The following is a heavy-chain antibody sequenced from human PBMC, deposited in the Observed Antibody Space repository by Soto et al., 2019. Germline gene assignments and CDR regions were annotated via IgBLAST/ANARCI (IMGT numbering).Heavy chain of an antibody. CDR2: ISVNSGNT. CDR1: GYTFASYG. CDR3: AGGIRVGQGFDY. J-gene: IGHJ4*02. Sequence: QVQLVQSGAEVKKPGASVKVSCKASGYTFASYGISWVRQAPGQGLEWMVWISVNSGNTKYAQNXXXXXXXXXXXXXXXXXXXLRSLRSDDTAVYYCAGGIRVGQGFDYWGQGTLVTVSS. V-gene: IGHV1-18*01. D-gene: IGHD3-10*01.